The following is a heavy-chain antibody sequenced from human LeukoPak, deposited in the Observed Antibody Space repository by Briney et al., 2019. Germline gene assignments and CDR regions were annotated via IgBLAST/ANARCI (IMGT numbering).Heavy chain of an antibody. D-gene: IGHD2-2*01. CDR2: IYDSGST. Sequence: SETLSLTCTVSGGSIRSSYYYWGWIRQPPGKGLEWIGSIYDSGSTYYNPSLKSRVTISVDTSKNQFSLKLSSVTAADTAVYYCARLGNIVVVPADKRSHWFDPWGQGTLVTVSS. CDR1: GGSIRSSYYY. V-gene: IGHV4-39*07. J-gene: IGHJ5*02. CDR3: ARLGNIVVVPADKRSHWFDP.